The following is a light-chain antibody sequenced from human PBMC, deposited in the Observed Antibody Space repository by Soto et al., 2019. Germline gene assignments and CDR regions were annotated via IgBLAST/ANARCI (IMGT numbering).Light chain of an antibody. CDR1: SSDIGGYNS. CDR3: SSYTDRKNLV. V-gene: IGLV2-8*01. CDR2: DVT. Sequence: QSALTQSPSASGSPGQSVTISCTGTSSDIGGYNSVSWYQQHPGKAPKVMIYDVTKRPSGVPDRFSGSKSGNTASLTVSALHAEDEADYYCSSYTDRKNLVFETGTKVTVL. J-gene: IGLJ1*01.